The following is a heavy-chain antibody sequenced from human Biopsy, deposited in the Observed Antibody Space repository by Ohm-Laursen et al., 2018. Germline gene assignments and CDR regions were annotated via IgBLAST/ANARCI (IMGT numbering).Heavy chain of an antibody. CDR3: ATPFQYYDSWGGYPPFDH. CDR1: GGTFSNYA. Sequence: SVKVSCKSSGGTFSNYAISWVRQAPGEGLEWMGGIIAVSGLVNYAPKFQGRVSITADRSTTTAYMELSNLKSEDTAVYYCATPFQYYDSWGGYPPFDHWGQGTLVTVSS. D-gene: IGHD3-3*01. CDR2: IIAVSGLV. V-gene: IGHV1-69*10. J-gene: IGHJ4*02.